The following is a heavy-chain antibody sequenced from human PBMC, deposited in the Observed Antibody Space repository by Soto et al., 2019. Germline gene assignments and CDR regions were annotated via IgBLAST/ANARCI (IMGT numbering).Heavy chain of an antibody. CDR2: IWYDGSSE. CDR3: ARVPGSGTYYDNRIANDAFDI. CDR1: GFTFSNYG. Sequence: VGSLRLSCAAPGFTFSNYGVHWVRQAPGKGLEWVAVIWYDGSSEYYTESVKGRFTISRDNSKNTLYLQMNSLRAEDTAVYYCARVPGSGTYYDNRIANDAFDIWGQGTMVTVSS. D-gene: IGHD3-10*01. J-gene: IGHJ3*02. V-gene: IGHV3-33*01.